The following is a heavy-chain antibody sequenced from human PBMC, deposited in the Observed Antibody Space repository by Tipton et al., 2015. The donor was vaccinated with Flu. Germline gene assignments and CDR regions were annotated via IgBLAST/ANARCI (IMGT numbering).Heavy chain of an antibody. CDR3: ARDRTRLASPLDY. D-gene: IGHD3-16*01. J-gene: IGHJ4*02. V-gene: IGHV3-20*04. Sequence: SLRLSCAASGFTFDDYGMSRVRQAPGKGLEWVSGINWNGGTTGYVDSVKGRFIISRDNAKSSLSLQMNSLRAEDTALYFCARDRTRLASPLDYWGQGTLVTVSS. CDR2: INWNGGTT. CDR1: GFTFDDYG.